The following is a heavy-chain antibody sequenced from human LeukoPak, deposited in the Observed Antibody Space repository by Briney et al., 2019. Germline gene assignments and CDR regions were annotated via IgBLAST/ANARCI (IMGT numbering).Heavy chain of an antibody. V-gene: IGHV1-69*11. D-gene: IGHD3/OR15-3a*01. J-gene: IGHJ4*02. CDR1: GYTFTGYY. Sequence: SVKVSCKASGYTFTGYYMHWVRQAPRQGLEWMGRIIPHLGLAALYAQKFKGRVTITADESLTTAYLELTSLTSQDTAVYFCARDLVCTVNCKDSWGQGTLVTVSS. CDR2: IIPHLGLAA. CDR3: ARDLVCTVNCKDS.